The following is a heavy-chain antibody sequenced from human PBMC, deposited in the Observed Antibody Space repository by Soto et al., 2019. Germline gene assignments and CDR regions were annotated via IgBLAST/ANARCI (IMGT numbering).Heavy chain of an antibody. J-gene: IGHJ4*02. CDR3: ARDRDGGYWGAHDY. V-gene: IGHV3-33*01. D-gene: IGHD1-26*01. Sequence: GGSLRLSCAASGFTFSSYGMHWVRQAPGKGLEWVAVIWYDGSNKYYADSVKGRFTNSRDNSKNTLYLQMNSLRAEDTAVYYCARDRDGGYWGAHDYWGQGTLVTVSS. CDR2: IWYDGSNK. CDR1: GFTFSSYG.